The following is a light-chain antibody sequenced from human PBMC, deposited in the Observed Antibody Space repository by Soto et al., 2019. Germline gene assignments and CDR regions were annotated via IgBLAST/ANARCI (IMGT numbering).Light chain of an antibody. J-gene: IGLJ2*01. CDR3: QVWDSSTASV. CDR2: RDS. V-gene: IGLV3-9*01. CDR1: NSGSKN. Sequence: SYELTQPLSVSVALGQTARITCGGNNSGSKNVHWYQQKPGQAPVLVIYRDSNRPSGIPERFSGSNSGNTATLTISRAQAGDEADDYCQVWDSSTASVFGGGTKVTVL.